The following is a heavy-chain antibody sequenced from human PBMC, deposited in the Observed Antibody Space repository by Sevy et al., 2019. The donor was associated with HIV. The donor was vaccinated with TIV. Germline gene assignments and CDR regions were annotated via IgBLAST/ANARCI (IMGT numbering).Heavy chain of an antibody. CDR1: GFTFSSYD. D-gene: IGHD6-6*01. Sequence: GGSLRLSCAASGFTFSSYDMHWVRQATGKGLEWVSAIGTAGDTYYPGSVKGRFTISREKAKNSLYLQMNSLRAGDTAVYYCARGGYSSSSDYFDYWGQGTLVTVSS. V-gene: IGHV3-13*01. CDR2: IGTAGDT. CDR3: ARGGYSSSSDYFDY. J-gene: IGHJ4*02.